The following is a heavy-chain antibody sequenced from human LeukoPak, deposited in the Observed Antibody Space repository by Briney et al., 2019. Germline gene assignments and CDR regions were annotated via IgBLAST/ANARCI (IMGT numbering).Heavy chain of an antibody. J-gene: IGHJ6*02. Sequence: VASVTVSCKASGYTFTGYYMHWVRQAPGQGLEWMGWINPNSGGTNYAQKFQGRVTMTRDTSISTAYMELSRLRSDDTAVYYCARHDPSLGSYYGMDVWGQGTTVTVSS. V-gene: IGHV1-2*02. D-gene: IGHD3-3*02. CDR2: INPNSGGT. CDR3: ARHDPSLGSYYGMDV. CDR1: GYTFTGYY.